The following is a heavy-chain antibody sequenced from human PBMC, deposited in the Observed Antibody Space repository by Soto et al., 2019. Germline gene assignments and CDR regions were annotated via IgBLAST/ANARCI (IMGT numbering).Heavy chain of an antibody. V-gene: IGHV3-15*01. CDR3: TVWFCELYYYYGMDV. CDR2: FKSKTDGGGP. J-gene: IGHJ6*02. CDR1: GSTFGNAW. D-gene: IGHD3-10*01. Sequence: GGSWRFSFAASGSTFGNAWMTGFAQAPGKGLEWVARFKSKTDGGGPDYAPPVKGRFTISRDDSKNTLYQQMNSLKTEDTSVYYCTVWFCELYYYYGMDVWGQGTTVTVSS.